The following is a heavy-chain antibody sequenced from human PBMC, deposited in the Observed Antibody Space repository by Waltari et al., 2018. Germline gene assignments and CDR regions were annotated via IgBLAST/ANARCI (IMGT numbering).Heavy chain of an antibody. CDR1: DYIFTNYW. Sequence: EVQFMQSGAEVKKPGESLKISCQGPDYIFTNYWNAWVRQMPGKGLEWMVYIFPGDSDVRYSPPFQGQFTISVDKSISPAYLHGSSLKASDTAMYYCARRLLVPGSVFLDFFDSWGQGTQVTVSS. V-gene: IGHV5-51*01. CDR2: IFPGDSDV. D-gene: IGHD2-8*02. J-gene: IGHJ4*02. CDR3: ARRLLVPGSVFLDFFDS.